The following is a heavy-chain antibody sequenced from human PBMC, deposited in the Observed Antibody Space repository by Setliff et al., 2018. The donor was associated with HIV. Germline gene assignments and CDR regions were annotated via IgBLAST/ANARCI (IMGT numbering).Heavy chain of an antibody. CDR1: GFPFVDYA. Sequence: GGSLRLSCTASGFPFVDYAMSWVRQAPGKGLEWLGFIRSEAYGGTTEYAASVKGRFTISRDDSKSIAHLQMNRLKIEDTAVYYCTRASSWYYYMGVWGKGTTVTVSS. D-gene: IGHD2-15*01. CDR2: IRSEAYGGTT. CDR3: TRASSWYYYMGV. J-gene: IGHJ6*03. V-gene: IGHV3-49*04.